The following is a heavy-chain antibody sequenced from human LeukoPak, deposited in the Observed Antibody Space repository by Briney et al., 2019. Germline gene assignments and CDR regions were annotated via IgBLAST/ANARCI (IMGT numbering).Heavy chain of an antibody. D-gene: IGHD3-10*01. CDR1: GGSISSSSYY. CDR2: IYYSGST. Sequence: SSETLSLTCTVSGGSISSSSYYWGWIRQPPGKGLEWIGSIYYSGSTYYNPSLKSRVTISVDTSKNQFSLKLSFVTAADTAVYFCARLGRGDYYGSGRALDYWGQGTLVNVS. CDR3: ARLGRGDYYGSGRALDY. J-gene: IGHJ4*02. V-gene: IGHV4-39*01.